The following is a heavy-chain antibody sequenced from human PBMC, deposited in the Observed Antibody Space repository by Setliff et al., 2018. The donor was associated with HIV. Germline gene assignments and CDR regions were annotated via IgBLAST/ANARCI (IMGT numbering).Heavy chain of an antibody. CDR1: GVSVSSGGYY. CDR2: VHHTGTT. D-gene: IGHD2-2*01. Sequence: SETLSLTCTVSGVSVSSGGYYWSWIRQHPGKGLEWIGDVHHTGTTYLNPSLKSRITIPVDTSKNQFSLKLGFVTAADTAVYHCARGESSTWDLAEHFQHWGHGTLVTVSS. CDR3: ARGESSTWDLAEHFQH. J-gene: IGHJ1*01. V-gene: IGHV4-31*03.